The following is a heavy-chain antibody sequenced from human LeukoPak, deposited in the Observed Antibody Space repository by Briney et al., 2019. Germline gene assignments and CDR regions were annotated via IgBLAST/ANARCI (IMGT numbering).Heavy chain of an antibody. CDR2: ISGSGYST. J-gene: IGHJ6*02. V-gene: IGHV3-23*01. Sequence: PGGSLRLSCAASALXFSSYAITWVRQAPGRGLEWVSTISGSGYSTYYADSVKGRFTISRDTSKKTLYLQMNSLRAEDTALYYCAKRDSYGMDVWGQGTTVTVFS. CDR3: AKRDSYGMDV. CDR1: ALXFSSYA.